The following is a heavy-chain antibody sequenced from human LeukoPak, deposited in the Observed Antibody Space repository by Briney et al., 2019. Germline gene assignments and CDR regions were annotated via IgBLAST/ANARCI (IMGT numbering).Heavy chain of an antibody. Sequence: GGSLRLSCAASGFTFSSYAMSWVRQAPGKGLEWLSAISGSGGSTYYADSVKGRFTISRDNSKSTLYLQMNSLRAEDTAVYYCAKASGKDILTGYRYGMDVWGKGTTVTVSS. D-gene: IGHD3-9*01. CDR2: ISGSGGST. CDR1: GFTFSSYA. J-gene: IGHJ6*04. V-gene: IGHV3-23*01. CDR3: AKASGKDILTGYRYGMDV.